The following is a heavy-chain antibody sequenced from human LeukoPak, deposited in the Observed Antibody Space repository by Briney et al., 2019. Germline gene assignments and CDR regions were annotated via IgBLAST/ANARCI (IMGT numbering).Heavy chain of an antibody. V-gene: IGHV1-69*01. Sequence: SVKVSCKASGGTFSSYAISWVRQAPGQGLEWMGGIIPIFGTANYAQKFQGRVTITADESTSTAYMELSSLRSEDTAVYYCARVPDCGSTSCYYYMDVWGKGTTVTVSS. CDR2: IIPIFGTA. CDR1: GGTFSSYA. CDR3: ARVPDCGSTSCYYYMDV. J-gene: IGHJ6*03. D-gene: IGHD2-2*01.